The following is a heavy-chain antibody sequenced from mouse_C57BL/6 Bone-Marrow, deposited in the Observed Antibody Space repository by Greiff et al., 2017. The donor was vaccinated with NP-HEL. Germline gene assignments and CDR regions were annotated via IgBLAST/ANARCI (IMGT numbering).Heavy chain of an antibody. V-gene: IGHV1-20*01. J-gene: IGHJ4*01. D-gene: IGHD1-1*01. CDR1: GYSFTGYF. CDR2: INPYNGDT. Sequence: EVQLQQSGPELVKPGDSVKISCKASGYSFTGYFMNWVMQSHGKSLEWIGRINPYNGDTFYNQKFKGKATLTVDKSSSTAHMELRSLTSEDSAVYYCARAYYGSSYDAMDYWGQGTSVTVSS. CDR3: ARAYYGSSYDAMDY.